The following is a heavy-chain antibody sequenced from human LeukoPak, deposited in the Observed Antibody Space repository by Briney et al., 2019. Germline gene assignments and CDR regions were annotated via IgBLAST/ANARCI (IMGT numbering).Heavy chain of an antibody. J-gene: IGHJ5*01. CDR2: ISGSGGST. CDR3: AKDRHAPGRYCSSTSCFPFDS. D-gene: IGHD2-2*01. Sequence: GGSLRLSCAASGFTFSSYGMSWVRQAPGKGLEWVSAISGSGGSTYYADSVKGRFTISRDNSKNTLYLQMNSLRAEDTAVYYCAKDRHAPGRYCSSTSCFPFDSWGQGTLVTVSS. CDR1: GFTFSSYG. V-gene: IGHV3-23*01.